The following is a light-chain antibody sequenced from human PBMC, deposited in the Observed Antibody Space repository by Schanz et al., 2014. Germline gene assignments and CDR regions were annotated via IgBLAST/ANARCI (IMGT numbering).Light chain of an antibody. CDR2: RNN. Sequence: QSVLTQPPSASGTPGQRVTISCSGSSSNIGSNTVHWYRQLPGTAPKLLMYRNNQRPSGVPDRFSGSKSGTSASLAISGLRAEDEGDYYCAVWDDSLNGYVFGTGTKLTV. V-gene: IGLV1-44*01. J-gene: IGLJ1*01. CDR1: SSNIGSNT. CDR3: AVWDDSLNGYV.